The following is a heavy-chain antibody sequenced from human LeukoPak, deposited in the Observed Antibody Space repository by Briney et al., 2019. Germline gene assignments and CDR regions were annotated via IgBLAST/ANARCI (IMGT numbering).Heavy chain of an antibody. Sequence: PGGSLRLSCAASGFTVSSNYMNWVRQAPGKGLEWVSVIYSGGTTYCADSVKGRFTISRDNSKNTLYLQMNSLRVEDTAVYYCARALDIWGRGTMVTVSS. CDR1: GFTVSSNY. J-gene: IGHJ3*02. CDR2: IYSGGTT. CDR3: ARALDI. V-gene: IGHV3-53*01.